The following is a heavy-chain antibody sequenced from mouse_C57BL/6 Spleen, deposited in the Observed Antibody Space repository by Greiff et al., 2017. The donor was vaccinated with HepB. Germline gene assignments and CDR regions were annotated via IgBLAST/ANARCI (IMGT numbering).Heavy chain of an antibody. Sequence: EVQLQESGPGLVKPSQSLSLTCSVTGYSITSGYYWNWIRQFPGNKLEWMGYISYDGSNNYNPSLKNRISITRDTSKNQFFLKLNSVTTEDTATYYCAREGRYYGSSYGYFDVWGTGTTVTVSS. V-gene: IGHV3-6*01. D-gene: IGHD1-1*01. CDR1: GYSITSGYY. CDR2: ISYDGSN. CDR3: AREGRYYGSSYGYFDV. J-gene: IGHJ1*03.